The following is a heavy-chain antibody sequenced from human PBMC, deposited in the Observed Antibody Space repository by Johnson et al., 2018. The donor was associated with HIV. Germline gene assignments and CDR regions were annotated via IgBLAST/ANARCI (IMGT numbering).Heavy chain of an antibody. D-gene: IGHD4-17*01. CDR2: IYSGENT. CDR3: ARVRSSGPWVNDAFDI. J-gene: IGHJ3*02. Sequence: VQLVESGGGLVQPGGSLRLSCAGSGITVSRNYMSWVRQAPGKGLEWVSLIYSGENTKYADSVKGRFTISRDNSKNTLYLQMNSLRAEDTAVYYCARVRSSGPWVNDAFDIWGQGTMVTVSS. CDR1: GITVSRNY. V-gene: IGHV3-66*02.